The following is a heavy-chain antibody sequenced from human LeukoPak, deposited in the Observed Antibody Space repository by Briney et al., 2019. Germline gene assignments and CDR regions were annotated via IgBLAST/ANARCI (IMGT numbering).Heavy chain of an antibody. Sequence: KSSETLSLTCAVYGGSFSGYYWSWIRQPPGKGLEWIGEINHSGSTNYNPSLKSRVTISVDTSKNQFSLKLSSVTAADTAVYYCARLRPVLLWFGELSQPFDYWGQGTLVTVSS. CDR1: GGSFSGYY. J-gene: IGHJ4*02. D-gene: IGHD3-10*01. CDR2: INHSGST. V-gene: IGHV4-34*01. CDR3: ARLRPVLLWFGELSQPFDY.